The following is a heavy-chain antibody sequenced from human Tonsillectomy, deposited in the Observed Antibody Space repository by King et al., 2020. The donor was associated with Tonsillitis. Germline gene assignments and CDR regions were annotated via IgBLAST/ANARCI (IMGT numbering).Heavy chain of an antibody. CDR1: GFTFSNYG. D-gene: IGHD6-13*01. V-gene: IGHV3-30*18. CDR3: AKVARSWYDNDAFDI. J-gene: IGHJ3*02. CDR2: ISYDGSYK. Sequence: VQLVESGGGVVQPGRSLRLSCAASGFTFSNYGMHWVRQAPGKGLEWVAVISYDGSYKYYADSVKCRFTISRDSSKNTVYLQMNSLRAEDTAVYYCAKVARSWYDNDAFDIWGQGTMVTVSS.